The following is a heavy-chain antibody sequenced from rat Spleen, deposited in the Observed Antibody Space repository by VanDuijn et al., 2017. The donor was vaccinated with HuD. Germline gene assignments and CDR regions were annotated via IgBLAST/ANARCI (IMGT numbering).Heavy chain of an antibody. J-gene: IGHJ2*01. CDR3: ARGPPFDY. D-gene: IGHD3-1*01. CDR2: INYEGSSI. V-gene: IGHV5-22*01. Sequence: QAQKKGLEWVASINYEGSSIYYGESVKGRFTISRDNAKSTLYLQMNSLRSEDTATYYCARGPPFDYWGQGVMVTVSS.